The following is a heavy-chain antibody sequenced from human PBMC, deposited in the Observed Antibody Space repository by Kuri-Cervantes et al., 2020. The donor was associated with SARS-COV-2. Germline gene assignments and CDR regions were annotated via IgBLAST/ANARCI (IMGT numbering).Heavy chain of an antibody. V-gene: IGHV4-39*02. CDR3: VRDVLTMVGVVTEWFDP. Sequence: GSLRLSCTVSGGSISSSSYYWGWIRQPPGKGLEWIGSIYYSGSTYYNPSLKSRVTISVDTSKNQFSLKLGSVTAADTAMYFCVRDVLTMVGVVTEWFDPWGQGTLVTVSS. J-gene: IGHJ5*02. D-gene: IGHD3-22*01. CDR1: GGSISSSSYY. CDR2: IYYSGST.